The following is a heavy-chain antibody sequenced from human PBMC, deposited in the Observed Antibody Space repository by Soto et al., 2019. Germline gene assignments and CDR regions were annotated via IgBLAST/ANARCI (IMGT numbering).Heavy chain of an antibody. Sequence: ETLSLTCTVSGGSISSYYWSWIRQPPGKGLEWIGYIYYSGSTNYNPSLKSRVTISVDTSKNQFSLKVNSVTAADTAMYYCARRRHYYDSSGSSKYFDYWGQGTLVTVSS. CDR1: GGSISSYY. D-gene: IGHD3-22*01. J-gene: IGHJ4*02. V-gene: IGHV4-59*08. CDR3: ARRRHYYDSSGSSKYFDY. CDR2: IYYSGST.